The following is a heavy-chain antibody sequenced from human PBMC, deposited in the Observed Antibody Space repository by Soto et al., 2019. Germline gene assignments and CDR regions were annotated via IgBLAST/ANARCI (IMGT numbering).Heavy chain of an antibody. CDR3: AKDLGYSSSWYRDDAFDI. V-gene: IGHV3-23*01. CDR1: GFTFSSYA. J-gene: IGHJ3*02. D-gene: IGHD6-13*01. Sequence: GGSLRLSCAASGFTFSSYAMSWVRQAPGKGLEWVSAISGSGGSTYYADSVKGRFTISRDNSKNTLYLQMNSLRAEDTAVYYCAKDLGYSSSWYRDDAFDIWGQGTLVTVSS. CDR2: ISGSGGST.